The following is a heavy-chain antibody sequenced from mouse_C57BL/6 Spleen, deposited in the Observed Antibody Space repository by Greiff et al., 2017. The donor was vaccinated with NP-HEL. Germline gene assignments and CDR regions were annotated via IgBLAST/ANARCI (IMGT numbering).Heavy chain of an antibody. Sequence: VQRVESGAELVRPGASVKLSCKASGYTFTDYYINWVKQRPGQGLEWIARIYPGSGNTYYNEKFKGKATLTAEKSSSTAYMQLSSLTSEDSAVYFCAREEGGPSFDYWGQGTTLTVSS. J-gene: IGHJ2*01. V-gene: IGHV1-76*01. CDR2: IYPGSGNT. CDR3: AREEGGPSFDY. CDR1: GYTFTDYY. D-gene: IGHD3-1*01.